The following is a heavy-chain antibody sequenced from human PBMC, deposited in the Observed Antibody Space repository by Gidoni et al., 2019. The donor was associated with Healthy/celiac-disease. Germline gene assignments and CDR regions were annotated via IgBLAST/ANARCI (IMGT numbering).Heavy chain of an antibody. CDR1: GGSIRRYY. D-gene: IGHD3-22*01. CDR3: ARLNYYDSSGYYFSVGYYFDY. Sequence: QVQLQESGPGLVKPSETLSLTCTVSGGSIRRYYCRWIRQPPGKGLEWIGYIYYSGSTNYNPSLKSRVTISVDTSKNQFSLKLSSVTAADTAVYYCARLNYYDSSGYYFSVGYYFDYWGQGTLVTVSS. CDR2: IYYSGST. J-gene: IGHJ4*02. V-gene: IGHV4-59*01.